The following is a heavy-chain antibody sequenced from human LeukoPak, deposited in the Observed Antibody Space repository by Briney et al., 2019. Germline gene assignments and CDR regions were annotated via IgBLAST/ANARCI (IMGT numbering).Heavy chain of an antibody. CDR2: ISGSGGST. CDR1: GFTFSSYA. V-gene: IGHV3-23*01. Sequence: PGRSLRLSCAASGFTFSSYAMSWVRQAPGKGLEWVSAISGSGGSTYYADSVKGRFTISRDNSKNTLYLQMNSLRAEDTAVYYCAKVITSSGSNGVYWGQGTLVTVSS. CDR3: AKVITSSGSNGVY. J-gene: IGHJ4*02. D-gene: IGHD6-19*01.